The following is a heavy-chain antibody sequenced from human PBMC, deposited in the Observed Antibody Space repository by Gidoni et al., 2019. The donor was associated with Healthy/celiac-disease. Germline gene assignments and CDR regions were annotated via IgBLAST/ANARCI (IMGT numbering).Heavy chain of an antibody. J-gene: IGHJ4*02. Sequence: QLQLQESGPGLVKPSETLSLTCTASGGSISSSSYYWGWNRQPPGKGLEWIGSIYYSGSTYYNPSLKSRVTISVDTSKNQFSLKLSSVTAADTAVYYCARHLTLGPEQQLADFDYWGQGTLVTVSS. CDR1: GGSISSSSYY. V-gene: IGHV4-39*01. CDR2: IYYSGST. CDR3: ARHLTLGPEQQLADFDY. D-gene: IGHD6-13*01.